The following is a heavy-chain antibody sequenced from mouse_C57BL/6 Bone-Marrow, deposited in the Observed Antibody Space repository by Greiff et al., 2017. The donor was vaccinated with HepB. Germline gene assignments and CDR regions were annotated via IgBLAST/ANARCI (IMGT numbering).Heavy chain of an antibody. CDR2: ISSGGSYT. Sequence: EVKLMESGGDLVKPGGSLKLSCAASGFTFSSYGMSWVRQTPDKRLEWVATISSGGSYTYYPDSVKGRFTISRDNAKNTLYLQMSSLKSEDTAMYYCARRGIVYSNYPWFAYWGQGTLVTVSA. J-gene: IGHJ3*01. V-gene: IGHV5-6*02. D-gene: IGHD2-5*01. CDR1: GFTFSSYG. CDR3: ARRGIVYSNYPWFAY.